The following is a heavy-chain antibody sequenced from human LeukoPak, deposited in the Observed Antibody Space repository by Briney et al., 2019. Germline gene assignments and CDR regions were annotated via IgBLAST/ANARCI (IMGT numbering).Heavy chain of an antibody. D-gene: IGHD3-16*02. CDR3: ATLGMITFGGVIAPGDY. V-gene: IGHV1-3*01. CDR2: INAGNGNT. CDR1: GYTFTSYA. Sequence: ASVKVSCKASGYTFTSYAMHWVRQAPGQRLEWMGWINAGNGNTKYSQKFQGRVTITRDTSASTAYMELSSLRSEDTAVYYCATLGMITFGGVIAPGDYWGQGTLVTVSS. J-gene: IGHJ4*02.